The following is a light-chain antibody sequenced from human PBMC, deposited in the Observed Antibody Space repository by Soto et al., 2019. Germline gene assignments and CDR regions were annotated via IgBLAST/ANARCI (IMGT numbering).Light chain of an antibody. CDR1: QSISNY. CDR2: AAS. J-gene: IGKJ1*01. V-gene: IGKV1-39*01. CDR3: KQSYTTWT. Sequence: DIQMTQSPSSLSASVGDRVTITCRASQSISNYLNWYQQAPGNDPTLLIYAASNLQSGVPSRFSGSGSGTDFTLTISSLQPEDFATYFCKQSYTTWTFGQGTKVEIK.